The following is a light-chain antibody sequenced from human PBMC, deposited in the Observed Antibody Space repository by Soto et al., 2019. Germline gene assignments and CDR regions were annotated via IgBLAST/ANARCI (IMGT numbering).Light chain of an antibody. V-gene: IGKV3-15*01. CDR1: QSVGSN. CDR3: QQYDNWPPLT. Sequence: EIVMTQSPATLSVSPGERATLSCRASQSVGSNLAWYQQKPGQGPRLLIYDASTRATGIPARFSGSGSRTEFTLSISSLQSEAFAVYYCQQYDNWPPLTFGGGTKVEIK. J-gene: IGKJ4*01. CDR2: DAS.